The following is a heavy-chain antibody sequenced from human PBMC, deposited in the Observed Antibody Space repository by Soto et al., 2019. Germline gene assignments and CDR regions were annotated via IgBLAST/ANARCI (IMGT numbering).Heavy chain of an antibody. CDR3: AREDIVVVPAAMRKDAFDI. D-gene: IGHD2-2*01. Sequence: QVQLVQSGAEVKKPGASVKVSCKASGYTFTRYYMHWVRQAPGQGLEWMGIINPSGGSTSYAQKFQGRVTMTRDTSTSTVYMELSSLRSEDTAVYYCAREDIVVVPAAMRKDAFDIWGQGTMVTVSS. CDR1: GYTFTRYY. CDR2: INPSGGST. J-gene: IGHJ3*02. V-gene: IGHV1-46*01.